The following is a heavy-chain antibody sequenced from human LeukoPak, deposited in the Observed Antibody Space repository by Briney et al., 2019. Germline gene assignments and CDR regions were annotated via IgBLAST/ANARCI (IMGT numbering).Heavy chain of an antibody. D-gene: IGHD1-1*01. CDR3: AKGHSAHGTGFDY. CDR1: GLTFSSFA. J-gene: IGHJ4*02. CDR2: ISGSGDTT. Sequence: GGSLRLSCAASGLTFSSFAMSWVRQAPGKGLEWVSAISGSGDTTYYADSVKGRFTISRDNFKNTLDLQMNSLRVEDTAVYYCAKGHSAHGTGFDYWGQGTLVIVS. V-gene: IGHV3-23*01.